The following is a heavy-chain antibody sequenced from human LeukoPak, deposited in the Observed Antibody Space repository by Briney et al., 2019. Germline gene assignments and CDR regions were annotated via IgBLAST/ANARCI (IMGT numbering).Heavy chain of an antibody. J-gene: IGHJ4*02. Sequence: GRSLRLSCAACGFTFSNYDMHWVRQAPGKGLAWVAVVWSDGINKYYADSVKGRFTISRDNSKNTLYLQMNSLRAEDTALYYCAKDSRSSSIDFWGQGTLVTVSS. CDR2: VWSDGINK. CDR3: AKDSRSSSIDF. CDR1: GFTFSNYD. D-gene: IGHD6-6*01. V-gene: IGHV3-33*06.